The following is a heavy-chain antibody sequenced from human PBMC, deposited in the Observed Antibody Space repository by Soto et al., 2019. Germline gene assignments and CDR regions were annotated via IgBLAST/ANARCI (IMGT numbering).Heavy chain of an antibody. Sequence: GASVKVSCKASGFTFTSSAMQWVRQARGQRLEGIGWIVVGSGNTNYAQKFQERVTITRDMSTSTAYMELSSLTSEDTAVYYCARGQQLGTSGYFDYWGLGTLVTVSS. D-gene: IGHD6-13*01. CDR2: IVVGSGNT. CDR3: ARGQQLGTSGYFDY. V-gene: IGHV1-58*02. CDR1: GFTFTSSA. J-gene: IGHJ4*02.